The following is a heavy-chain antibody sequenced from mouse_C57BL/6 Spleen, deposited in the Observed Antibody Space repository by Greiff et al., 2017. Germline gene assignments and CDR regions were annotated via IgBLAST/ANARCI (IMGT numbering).Heavy chain of an antibody. CDR2: INPNNGGT. CDR3: ARRYYGDAMDY. J-gene: IGHJ4*01. CDR1: GYTFTDYY. Sequence: EVKLQESGPELVKPGASVKISCKASGYTFTDYYMHWVKQSHGKSLEWIGDINPNNGGTSYNQKFKGKATLTVDKSSSTAYMELRSLTSEDSAVYYCARRYYGDAMDYWGQGTSVTVSS. D-gene: IGHD1-2*01. V-gene: IGHV1-26*01.